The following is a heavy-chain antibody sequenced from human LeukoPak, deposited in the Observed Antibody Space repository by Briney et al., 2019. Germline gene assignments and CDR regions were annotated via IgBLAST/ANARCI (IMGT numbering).Heavy chain of an antibody. CDR1: GFTSSSYG. CDR2: MSYDGNNT. V-gene: IGHV3-30*18. D-gene: IGHD5-18*01. CDR3: AKDGGTVDTAMGLYYYCGMDV. J-gene: IGHJ6*02. Sequence: PGRTLRPSCAASGFTSSSYGMHRVRRAASTRLKWLTGMSYDGNNTYYADSVKGRFTISIDNSKNTLYLQMNSLRAEDTAVYYCAKDGGTVDTAMGLYYYCGMDVWGQGTTVTVSS.